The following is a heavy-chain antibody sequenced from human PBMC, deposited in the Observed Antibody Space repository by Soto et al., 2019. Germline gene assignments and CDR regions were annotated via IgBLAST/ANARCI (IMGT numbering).Heavy chain of an antibody. CDR3: AISLEEMATLEDYYYGMDV. D-gene: IGHD5-12*01. CDR2: ISYDGSNK. V-gene: IGHV3-30-3*01. CDR1: GFTFSSYA. J-gene: IGHJ6*02. Sequence: QVQLVESGGGVVQPGRSLRLSCAASGFTFSSYAMHWVRQAPGKGLEWVAVISYDGSNKYYADSVKGRFTISRDNSKNTLYLQMNSLRAEDTAVYYCAISLEEMATLEDYYYGMDVWGQGTTVTVSS.